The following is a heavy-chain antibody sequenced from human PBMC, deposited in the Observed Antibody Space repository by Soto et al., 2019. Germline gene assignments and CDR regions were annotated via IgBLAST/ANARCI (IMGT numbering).Heavy chain of an antibody. J-gene: IGHJ3*02. CDR3: ARDYSGSYVDAFDI. CDR1: GYTFTSYG. D-gene: IGHD1-26*01. Sequence: ASVKVSCKASGYTFTSYGISWVRQAPGQGLEWMGWISAYNGNTNYAQKLQGRVTMTTDTSTSTAYMELRSLRSDDTAVYYCARDYSGSYVDAFDIWGKGTMVTVSS. CDR2: ISAYNGNT. V-gene: IGHV1-18*01.